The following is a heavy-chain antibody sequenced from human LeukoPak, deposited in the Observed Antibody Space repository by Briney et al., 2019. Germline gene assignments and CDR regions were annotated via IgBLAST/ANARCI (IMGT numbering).Heavy chain of an antibody. Sequence: SETLSLTCTVSGGSISSYYWSWIRQPAGKGLEWIGRIYTSGSTNYNPSLKSRVTMSVDTSKNQFSLKLSSVTAADTAVYYCARGPYYDFWSGLSRGWFDPWGQGTLVTVSS. D-gene: IGHD3-3*01. CDR2: IYTSGST. CDR3: ARGPYYDFWSGLSRGWFDP. CDR1: GGSISSYY. J-gene: IGHJ5*02. V-gene: IGHV4-4*07.